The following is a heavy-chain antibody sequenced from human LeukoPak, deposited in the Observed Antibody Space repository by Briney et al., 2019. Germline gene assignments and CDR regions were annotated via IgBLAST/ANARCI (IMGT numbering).Heavy chain of an antibody. J-gene: IGHJ6*02. D-gene: IGHD6-19*01. CDR2: IIPIFGTA. Sequence: ASVKVSCKASGGTFSSYAISWVRQAPGQGLEWMGGIIPIFGTANYAQKFQGRVTITADESTSTAYMELSSLRSEDTAVYYCARTQYSSGWYVLWAYYYYGMDVWGQGTTVTVSS. V-gene: IGHV1-69*01. CDR1: GGTFSSYA. CDR3: ARTQYSSGWYVLWAYYYYGMDV.